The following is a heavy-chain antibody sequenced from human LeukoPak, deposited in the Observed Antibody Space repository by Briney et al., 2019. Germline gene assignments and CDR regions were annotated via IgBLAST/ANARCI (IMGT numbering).Heavy chain of an antibody. V-gene: IGHV3-53*01. CDR1: GFTVNTNY. D-gene: IGHD4-17*01. Sequence: PGGSLRLSCAASGFTVNTNYMSWVRQAPGKGLEWVSIMHSTGTTYYADSVKGRFTFSRDDSKNTLYLQMNSLRAEDTAVYYCAREETTVTHNWFDPWGQGTLVTVSS. J-gene: IGHJ5*02. CDR3: AREETTVTHNWFDP. CDR2: MHSTGTT.